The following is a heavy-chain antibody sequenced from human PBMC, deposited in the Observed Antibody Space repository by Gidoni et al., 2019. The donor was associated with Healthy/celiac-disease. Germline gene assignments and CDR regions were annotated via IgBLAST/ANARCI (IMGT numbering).Heavy chain of an antibody. D-gene: IGHD3-9*01. CDR3: ARPPNYDILTGYPLYFDY. J-gene: IGHJ4*02. CDR2: IYPGDSDT. V-gene: IGHV5-51*03. Sequence: VQLVQSGAEVKKPGASLQISCQGSGYRFTSYWIGWVRQMPGKGLEWMGIIYPGDSDTRYSPSFQGQVTISADKSISTAYLQWSSLKASDTAMYYCARPPNYDILTGYPLYFDYWGQGTLVTVSS. CDR1: GYRFTSYW.